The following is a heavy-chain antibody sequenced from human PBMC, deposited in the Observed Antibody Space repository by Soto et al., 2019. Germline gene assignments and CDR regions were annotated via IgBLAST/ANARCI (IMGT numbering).Heavy chain of an antibody. J-gene: IGHJ4*02. CDR2: VFHGGAT. CDR1: GESFSGYF. D-gene: IGHD3-22*01. V-gene: IGHV4-34*12. Sequence: PXETLSLTCAVSGESFSGYFWSWIRQPPGKGLEWIGQVFHGGATNYSPSLKSRVTISVDTSKNHFSLELSSVTAADTAVYYCARPHYDSNTFYSFFDYWGQGTLVTVSS. CDR3: ARPHYDSNTFYSFFDY.